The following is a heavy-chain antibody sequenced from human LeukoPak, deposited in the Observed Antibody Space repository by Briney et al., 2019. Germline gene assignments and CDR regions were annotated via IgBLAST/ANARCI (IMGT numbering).Heavy chain of an antibody. CDR1: RGPHIRGAYY. J-gene: IGHJ4*02. Sequence: SQTLSLTKPTSRGPHIRGAYYRTWIRQPPSKGLELIGYIYYSGSTYYNPSLKSRVTISVDTSKNQFSLKLSSVTAADTAVYYCARAYYDSSGSPIFDYWGQGTLVTVSS. CDR2: IYYSGST. D-gene: IGHD3-22*01. V-gene: IGHV4-30-4*01. CDR3: ARAYYDSSGSPIFDY.